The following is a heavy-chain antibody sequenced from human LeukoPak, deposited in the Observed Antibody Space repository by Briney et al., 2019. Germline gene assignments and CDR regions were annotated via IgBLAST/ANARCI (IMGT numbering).Heavy chain of an antibody. J-gene: IGHJ6*03. D-gene: IGHD2-2*02. Sequence: SETLSLTCTVSGVSISSSNSYWGWIRQPPGKGLEWIGSIYYSGNTYYNASLKSQVSISIDTSKNQFSLKLTSVTAAGTAVYYCARIGCSSTSCYTYMDVWGKGTTVTVSS. CDR3: ARIGCSSTSCYTYMDV. V-gene: IGHV4-39*01. CDR1: GVSISSSNSY. CDR2: IYYSGNT.